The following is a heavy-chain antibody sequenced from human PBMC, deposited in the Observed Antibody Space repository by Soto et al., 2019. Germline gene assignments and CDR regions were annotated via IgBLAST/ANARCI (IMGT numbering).Heavy chain of an antibody. D-gene: IGHD6-13*01. CDR2: INAGNGNT. V-gene: IGHV1-3*01. CDR1: GYTFTSYA. CDR3: ARGEGIAAAGMYDY. J-gene: IGHJ4*02. Sequence: QVQLVQSGAEVKKPGASVKVSCKASGYTFTSYAMRWVRQAPGQRLEWMGWINAGNGNTKYSQKFQGRVTITRDTSASTAYMELSSLRSEDTAVYYCARGEGIAAAGMYDYWGQGTLVTVSS.